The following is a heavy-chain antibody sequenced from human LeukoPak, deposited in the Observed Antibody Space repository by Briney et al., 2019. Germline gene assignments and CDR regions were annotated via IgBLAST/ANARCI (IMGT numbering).Heavy chain of an antibody. V-gene: IGHV4-39*01. D-gene: IGHD6-25*01. CDR2: IYYSGST. CDR3: SLAAAVYGPFDY. Sequence: SETLSLTCTVSGGSIRSSYYYWGWIRQPPGTGLEWIGSIYYSGSTYYNPSLKSRVTISVDTSKNQFSLKLSSVTAADTAVYYCSLAAAVYGPFDYWGQGTLVTVSS. CDR1: GGSIRSSYYY. J-gene: IGHJ4*02.